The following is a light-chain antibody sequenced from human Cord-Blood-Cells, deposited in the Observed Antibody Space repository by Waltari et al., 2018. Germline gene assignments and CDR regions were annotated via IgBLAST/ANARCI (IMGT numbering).Light chain of an antibody. J-gene: IGKJ2*01. CDR1: QRVSSN. V-gene: IGKV3-15*01. CDR3: QQYNNWPPYT. Sequence: EIVMTQSPATLSVSPAERATLSCRASQRVSSNLAWYQQKPGQAPRLLIYGASTRATGIPARFSGSGSGTEFTLSISSLQSEDFAGYYCQQYNNWPPYTFGQGTKLEIK. CDR2: GAS.